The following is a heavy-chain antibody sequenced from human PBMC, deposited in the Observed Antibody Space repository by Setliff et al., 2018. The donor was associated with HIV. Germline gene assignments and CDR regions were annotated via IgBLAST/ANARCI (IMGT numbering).Heavy chain of an antibody. J-gene: IGHJ3*02. D-gene: IGHD6-19*01. V-gene: IGHV3-48*01. Sequence: GGSLRLSCAASGFTFSTYSMNWVRQAPGKGLEWLSYMGSNNNIYYADSVKGRFTTSRDNAMNSLYLQMSSLRFEDTAVYYCAREGQWLIQGDYSDAFDIWGLGTVVTVSS. CDR1: GFTFSTYS. CDR3: AREGQWLIQGDYSDAFDI. CDR2: MGSNNNI.